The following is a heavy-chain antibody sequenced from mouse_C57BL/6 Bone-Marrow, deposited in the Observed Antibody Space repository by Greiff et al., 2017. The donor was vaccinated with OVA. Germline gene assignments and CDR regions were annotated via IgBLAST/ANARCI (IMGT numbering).Heavy chain of an antibody. Sequence: EVKLKESGPELVKPGASVKISCKASGYSFTGYYMNWVKQSPEKSLEWIGEINPSTGGTTYNQKFKAKATLTVDKSSSTAYMQLKSLTSEDSAVYYCARGGLRFAYWGQGTLVTVSA. CDR1: GYSFTGYY. V-gene: IGHV1-42*01. D-gene: IGHD2-4*01. CDR2: INPSTGGT. J-gene: IGHJ3*01. CDR3: ARGGLRFAY.